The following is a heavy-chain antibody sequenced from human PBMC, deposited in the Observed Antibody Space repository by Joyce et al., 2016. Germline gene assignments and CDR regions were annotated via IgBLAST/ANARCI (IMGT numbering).Heavy chain of an antibody. CDR1: GYSFTNFD. CDR3: ARNKYGTGDFDF. V-gene: IGHV1-8*01. Sequence: QVQLVQSGAEVKKPGDSVKVSCKASGYSFTNFDINWVRQAPGQGLEWLGWMTPNSGNTGYAQNFQGRVTMTRDTSISTAYMELSSLRSEDTAVYFCARNKYGTGDFDFWGQGTPVTVSS. CDR2: MTPNSGNT. D-gene: IGHD7-27*01. J-gene: IGHJ4*02.